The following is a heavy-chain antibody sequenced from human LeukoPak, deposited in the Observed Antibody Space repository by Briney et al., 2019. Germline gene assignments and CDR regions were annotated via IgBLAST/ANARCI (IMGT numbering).Heavy chain of an antibody. D-gene: IGHD5-24*01. V-gene: IGHV3-33*01. Sequence: PGGSLRLSCAASGFTFSSYGMHWVRQAPGKGLEWVAVIWYDGSNKYYADSVKGRFTISRDNSKNTLYLQMNSLKTEDTAVYYCTTDHAQFPLGLMATIARWARSDAFDIWGQGTMVTVSS. CDR3: TTDHAQFPLGLMATIARWARSDAFDI. CDR2: IWYDGSNK. CDR1: GFTFSSYG. J-gene: IGHJ3*02.